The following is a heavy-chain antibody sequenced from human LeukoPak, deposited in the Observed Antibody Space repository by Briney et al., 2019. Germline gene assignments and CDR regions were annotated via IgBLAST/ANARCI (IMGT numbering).Heavy chain of an antibody. CDR2: INHSGST. Sequence: SETLSLTCTVSGGSISSSSYYWGWIRQPPGKGLEWIGEINHSGSTNYNPSLKSRVTISVNTSKNQFSLKLSSVTAADTAVYYCARHVAAAGRAVDYWGQGTLVTVSS. V-gene: IGHV4-39*01. J-gene: IGHJ4*02. CDR3: ARHVAAAGRAVDY. D-gene: IGHD6-13*01. CDR1: GGSISSSSYY.